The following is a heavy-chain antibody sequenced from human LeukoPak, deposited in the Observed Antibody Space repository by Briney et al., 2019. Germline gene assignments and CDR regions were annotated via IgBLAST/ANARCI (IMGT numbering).Heavy chain of an antibody. Sequence: SETLSLTCTVSGGSISSGSYYWSWIRQPAGKGLEWIGRIYTSGSTNYNPSLKSRVTISVDTSKNQFSLKLSSVTAADTAVYYCARDSPYSGSYYYYYYMDVWGKGTTVTISS. D-gene: IGHD1-26*01. CDR3: ARDSPYSGSYYYYYYMDV. J-gene: IGHJ6*03. CDR2: IYTSGST. V-gene: IGHV4-61*02. CDR1: GGSISSGSYY.